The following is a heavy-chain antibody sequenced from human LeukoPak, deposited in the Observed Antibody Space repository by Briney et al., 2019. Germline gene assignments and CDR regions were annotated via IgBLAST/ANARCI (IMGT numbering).Heavy chain of an antibody. CDR1: GFTFSSYW. CDR3: ARVAGDYAWFDS. D-gene: IGHD4-17*01. CDR2: INSDGSST. Sequence: GGSLRLSCAASGFTFSSYWMHWVRQAPGKGLVWVSRINSDGSSTTYADSVKGRFTISRDNAKNTLYLQMNSLRAEDTAMFYCARVAGDYAWFDSWGQGTLVTVSS. J-gene: IGHJ5*01. V-gene: IGHV3-74*01.